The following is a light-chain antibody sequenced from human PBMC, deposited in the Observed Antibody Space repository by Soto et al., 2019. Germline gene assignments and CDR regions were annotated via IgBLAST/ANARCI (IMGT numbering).Light chain of an antibody. CDR1: QTIATY. Sequence: IEMTQSPASLSASVGDRVTITCRASQTIATYLNWFQHKSGRAPKLLIYTSSSVNSGVSSRFRGSGSGTDFTLTINDVQTEDSATYYCQQSYSSLVTFGAGTKVEIK. V-gene: IGKV1-39*01. CDR2: TSS. CDR3: QQSYSSLVT. J-gene: IGKJ4*01.